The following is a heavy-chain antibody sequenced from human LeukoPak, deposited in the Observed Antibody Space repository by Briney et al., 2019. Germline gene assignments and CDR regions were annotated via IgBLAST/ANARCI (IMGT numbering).Heavy chain of an antibody. D-gene: IGHD3-10*01. Sequence: PSETLSLTCTVSGGSISSYYWTWIRQPPGKGLEWIGYVDRTGSTKFNPSLNGRVSISRDTSNNFFSLRLRSVTAADTAVYYCAKSNGYGLVDIWGQGTMVTVSS. CDR3: AKSNGYGLVDI. CDR2: VDRTGST. V-gene: IGHV4-59*01. CDR1: GGSISSYY. J-gene: IGHJ3*02.